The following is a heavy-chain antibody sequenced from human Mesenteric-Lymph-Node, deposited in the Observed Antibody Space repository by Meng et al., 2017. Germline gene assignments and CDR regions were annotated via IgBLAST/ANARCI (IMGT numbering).Heavy chain of an antibody. V-gene: IGHV3-33*01. CDR1: GFTFTGYG. CDR2: IWFDGSDK. Sequence: GESLKTPCEASGFTFTGYGMHWVRQAPGKGLEWVAVIWFDGSDKYYADSVKGRFTISRDNSKNMVYLQMNSLRSEDTAVYYCARGGVLAGTGDTDAFDIWGQGTMVTVSS. CDR3: ARGGVLAGTGDTDAFDI. J-gene: IGHJ3*02. D-gene: IGHD6-19*01.